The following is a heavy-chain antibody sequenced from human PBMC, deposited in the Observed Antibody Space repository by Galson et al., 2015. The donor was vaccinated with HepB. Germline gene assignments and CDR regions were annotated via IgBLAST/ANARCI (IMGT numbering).Heavy chain of an antibody. CDR3: ARARAVTLIVVAQNSGYHDGMDV. J-gene: IGHJ6*02. Sequence: SVKVSCKASGGSFTNYAVSWVRQAPGQGLEWMGGIIPVFATTKYAQKFQDRVTISADESTRTAYMELSSLGSEDTAVYYCARARAVTLIVVAQNSGYHDGMDVWGQGTTVTVS. V-gene: IGHV1-69*13. D-gene: IGHD3-22*01. CDR1: GGSFTNYA. CDR2: IIPVFATT.